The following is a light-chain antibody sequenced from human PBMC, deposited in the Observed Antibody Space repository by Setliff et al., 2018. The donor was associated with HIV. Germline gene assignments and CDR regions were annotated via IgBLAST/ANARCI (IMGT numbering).Light chain of an antibody. J-gene: IGLJ1*01. CDR1: SSDVGGYDF. CDR2: DVS. CDR3: ASYSSPATYV. V-gene: IGLV2-14*03. Sequence: LTQPASVSGSPGQSITISCIGTSSDVGGYDFVSWYQQRPGKAPKLIIFDVSERPSGVSHRFSASKSGNTASLTISGLQTEDEANYFCASYSSPATYVFGIGTKVTVL.